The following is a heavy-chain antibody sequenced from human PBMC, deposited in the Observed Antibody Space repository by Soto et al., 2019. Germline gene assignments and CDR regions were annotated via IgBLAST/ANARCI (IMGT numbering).Heavy chain of an antibody. J-gene: IGHJ6*02. Sequence: QVQVVQSGDEVKKPGASVKVSCKASGYTFTNYGFSWVRQAPGQGLEWMGWISGYNGNTKYAEKFQGRVTMTTDTSKSTAHRELRRLRSDDTAVYYCAREGQAPYYYYGMDVWGQGTAVTVSS. CDR1: GYTFTNYG. CDR3: AREGQAPYYYYGMDV. V-gene: IGHV1-18*01. CDR2: ISGYNGNT.